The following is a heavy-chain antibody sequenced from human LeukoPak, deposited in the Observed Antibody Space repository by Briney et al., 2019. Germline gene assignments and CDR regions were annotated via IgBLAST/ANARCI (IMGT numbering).Heavy chain of an antibody. CDR1: GFAFSSYA. J-gene: IGHJ5*02. D-gene: IGHD6-6*01. CDR2: ISYDGSNK. Sequence: GGSLRLSCAASGFAFSSYAMHWVRQAPGKGLEWVAVISYDGSNKYYADSVKGRFTISRDNSKNTLYLQMNSLRSEDTAVYYCARGASPTSIAAHPNWFDPWGQGTLVTVSS. CDR3: ARGASPTSIAAHPNWFDP. V-gene: IGHV3-30-3*01.